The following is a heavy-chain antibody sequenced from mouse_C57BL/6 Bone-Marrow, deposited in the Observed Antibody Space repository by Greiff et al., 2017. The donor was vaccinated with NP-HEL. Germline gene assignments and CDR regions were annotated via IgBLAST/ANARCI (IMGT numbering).Heavy chain of an antibody. CDR3: ARITTVVASYWYFDV. V-gene: IGHV15-2*01. J-gene: IGHJ1*03. Sequence: QVQLQPSGSELRSPGSSVKLSCKDFDSEVFPIAYMSWVRQKPGHGFEWIGGILPSIGRTIYGEKFEDKATLDADTLSNTAYLELNSLTSEDSAIYYCARITTVVASYWYFDVWGTGTTVTVSS. D-gene: IGHD1-1*01. CDR1: DSEVFPIAY. CDR2: ILPSIGRT.